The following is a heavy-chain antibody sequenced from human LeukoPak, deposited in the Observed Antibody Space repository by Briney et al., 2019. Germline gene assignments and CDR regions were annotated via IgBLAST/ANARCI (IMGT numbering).Heavy chain of an antibody. CDR1: GFTFTSYA. J-gene: IGHJ4*02. V-gene: IGHV3-23*01. Sequence: PGGSLRPSCAASGFTFTSYAMNWVRQAPGKGLEWVSFISASGSSTPYAASVKGRFTISRDNSNNTLYLQINSLRAEDTAAYYCAKGAQYDFWTGYTLEYLDVWGKGTLVTVSS. CDR3: AKGAQYDFWTGYTLEYLDV. CDR2: ISASGSST. D-gene: IGHD3-3*01.